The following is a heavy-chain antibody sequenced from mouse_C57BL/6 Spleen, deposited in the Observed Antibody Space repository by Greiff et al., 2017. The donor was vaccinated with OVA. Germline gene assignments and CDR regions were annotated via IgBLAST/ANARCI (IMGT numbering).Heavy chain of an antibody. V-gene: IGHV1-69*01. CDR2: IDPSDSYT. D-gene: IGHD1-1*01. CDR1: GYTFTSYW. J-gene: IGHJ4*01. CDR3: ARRSSPYAMDY. Sequence: VQLQQPGAELVMPGASVKLSCKASGYTFTSYWMHWVKQRPGQGLEWIGEIDPSDSYTNYNQKFKGKSTLTVDKSSSTAYMQLSSLTSEDSAVYYCARRSSPYAMDYWGQGTSGTVSS.